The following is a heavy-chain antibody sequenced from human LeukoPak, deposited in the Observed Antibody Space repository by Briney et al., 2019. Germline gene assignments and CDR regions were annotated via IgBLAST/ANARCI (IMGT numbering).Heavy chain of an antibody. J-gene: IGHJ4*02. CDR2: INHSGST. V-gene: IGHV4-34*01. Sequence: PSETLSLTCAVYGGFFSGYYWSWIRQPPGKGLEWIGEINHSGSTNYNPSLKGRVTISVDTSKNQFSLKLSSVTAADTAVYYCANRYYDFWSGYYRGFFDYWGQGTLVTVSS. D-gene: IGHD3-3*01. CDR1: GGFFSGYY. CDR3: ANRYYDFWSGYYRGFFDY.